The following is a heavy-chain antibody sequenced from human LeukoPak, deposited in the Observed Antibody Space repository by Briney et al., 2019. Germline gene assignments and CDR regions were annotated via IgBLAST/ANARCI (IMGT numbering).Heavy chain of an antibody. CDR3: ARDHRYSGSYHYYYYYGMDV. CDR1: GGTFSSYA. CDR2: IIPILGIA. V-gene: IGHV1-69*04. J-gene: IGHJ6*02. Sequence: GASVKVSCKASGGTFSSYAISWVRQAPGQGLEWMGRIIPILGIANYAQKFQGRVTITADKSTSTAYMELSSLRSEDTAVYYCARDHRYSGSYHYYYYYGMDVWGQGTTVTVSS. D-gene: IGHD1-26*01.